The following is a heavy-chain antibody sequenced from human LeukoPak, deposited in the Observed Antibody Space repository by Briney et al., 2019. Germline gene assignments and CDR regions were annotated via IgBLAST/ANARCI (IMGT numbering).Heavy chain of an antibody. CDR2: INTDGSST. J-gene: IGHJ4*02. CDR1: GFTFSSYW. CDR3: ATGSGLWSPDY. Sequence: GGSLRLSCAASGFTFSSYWMHWVRQAPGKGLVWVSRINTDGSSTSYADSVKGRYTISRDNAKNRLYVQMNSLRAEDTAVYYCATGSGLWSPDYWGQGTLVTVSS. V-gene: IGHV3-74*01. D-gene: IGHD5-18*01.